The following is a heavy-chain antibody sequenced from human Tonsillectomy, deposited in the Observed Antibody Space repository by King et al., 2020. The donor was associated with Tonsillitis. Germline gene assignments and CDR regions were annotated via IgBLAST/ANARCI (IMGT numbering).Heavy chain of an antibody. Sequence: LQLQESGPGLVKPSETLSLTCTASDGSISSSAYYWVWIRQPPGKGLEWIGTAYYSGSTYLTPSLKSRVAISVDTSRSQLSLKVSAVTAADTAVYYCVRQKEGTIYASWGQGTLVTVSS. CDR1: DGSISSSAYY. CDR3: VRQKEGTIYAS. CDR2: AYYSGST. V-gene: IGHV4-39*01. J-gene: IGHJ5*02. D-gene: IGHD1-7*01.